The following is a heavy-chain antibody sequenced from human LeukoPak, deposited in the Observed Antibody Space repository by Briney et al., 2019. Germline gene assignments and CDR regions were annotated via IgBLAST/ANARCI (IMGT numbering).Heavy chain of an antibody. Sequence: GGSLRLSCAASGFTFSSYWMSWVRQAPGKGLEWVANIKQDGSEKYYVDSVKGRFTISRDNAKNSLYLQMNSLRAEDTAVYYCARDNCSSISCYHNWFDPWGQGTLVTVSS. CDR2: IKQDGSEK. CDR3: ARDNCSSISCYHNWFDP. V-gene: IGHV3-7*01. J-gene: IGHJ5*02. D-gene: IGHD2-2*01. CDR1: GFTFSSYW.